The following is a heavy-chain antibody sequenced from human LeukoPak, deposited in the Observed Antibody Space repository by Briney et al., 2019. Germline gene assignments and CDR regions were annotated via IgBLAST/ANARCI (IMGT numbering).Heavy chain of an antibody. J-gene: IGHJ4*02. V-gene: IGHV3-21*01. Sequence: GGSLRLSCAASGFTFSSYWMHWVRQAPGKGLEWVSSISNSSPNIYYADSVKGRFTISRDSAKDSLFLQMNSLRAEDTAVYYCARALHDSSGYYFDYWGQGTLVTVSS. CDR2: ISNSSPNI. CDR1: GFTFSSYW. D-gene: IGHD3-22*01. CDR3: ARALHDSSGYYFDY.